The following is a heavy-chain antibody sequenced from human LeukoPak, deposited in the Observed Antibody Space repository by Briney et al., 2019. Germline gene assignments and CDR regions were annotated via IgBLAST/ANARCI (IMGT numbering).Heavy chain of an antibody. CDR1: GFTFSDYY. CDR2: ISGSGSTI. D-gene: IGHD3-3*01. V-gene: IGHV3-11*04. CDR3: ARSFWSTRIDY. Sequence: GGSLRLSCAASGFTFSDYYMSWIRQAPGKGLEWVSYISGSGSTIYYADSVKGRFTISRDNAKNSLYLQMNSLRAEDTAVYYCARSFWSTRIDYWGQGTLVTVSS. J-gene: IGHJ4*02.